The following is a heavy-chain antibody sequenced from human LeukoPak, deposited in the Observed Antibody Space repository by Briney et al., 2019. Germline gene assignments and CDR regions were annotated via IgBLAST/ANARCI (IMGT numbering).Heavy chain of an antibody. CDR3: ATTGVGRYFDWLSRDY. V-gene: IGHV1-24*01. CDR1: GYTLTELS. D-gene: IGHD3-9*01. J-gene: IGHJ4*02. CDR2: FDPGDGET. Sequence: GASVKVSWKVSGYTLTELSMHWVRQTPGKGLEWMGGFDPGDGETIYAQKFQARITMTEDTSTDTAYMELSSLRSDDTAVYFCATTGVGRYFDWLSRDYWGQGTLVTVSS.